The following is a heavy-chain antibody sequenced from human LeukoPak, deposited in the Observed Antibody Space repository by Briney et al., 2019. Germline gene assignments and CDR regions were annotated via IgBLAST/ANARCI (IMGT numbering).Heavy chain of an antibody. Sequence: GSLRLSCAASGFTFSSYAMHWVRQAPGKRLEWVAVISYDGSNKYYADSVKGRFTISRDNSKNTLYLQMNSLRAEDTAVYYCAREGSSGWDYWGQGTLVTVSS. V-gene: IGHV3-30-3*01. CDR2: ISYDGSNK. J-gene: IGHJ4*02. D-gene: IGHD6-19*01. CDR3: AREGSSGWDY. CDR1: GFTFSSYA.